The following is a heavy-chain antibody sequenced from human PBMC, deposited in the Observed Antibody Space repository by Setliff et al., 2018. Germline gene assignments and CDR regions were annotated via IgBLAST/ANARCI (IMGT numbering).Heavy chain of an antibody. Sequence: GASVKVSCKASGDTFSTYTLSWVRQAPGQGLEWMGGIIPLLETVKYAQKFQGRVTITADISTTTVFMEMSSLRSDDTAVYYCARDGAYCSGGSCYSFDYWGPGTPVTVSS. D-gene: IGHD2-15*01. J-gene: IGHJ4*02. CDR1: GDTFSTYT. V-gene: IGHV1-69*06. CDR2: IIPLLETV. CDR3: ARDGAYCSGGSCYSFDY.